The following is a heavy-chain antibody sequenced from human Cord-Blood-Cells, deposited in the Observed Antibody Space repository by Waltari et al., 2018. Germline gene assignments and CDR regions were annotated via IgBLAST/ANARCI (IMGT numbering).Heavy chain of an antibody. CDR1: GGSFSGYY. D-gene: IGHD1-7*01. CDR2: INHCGRT. J-gene: IGHJ3*02. Sequence: QVQLQQWGAGLLKPSETLSLTCAVYGGSFSGYYWSWIRQPPGKGLEWIGEINHCGRTNSSPALKSRVTISVDTSKNQFSLKRSSVTGADTAVYYGAGAPNWNYDAFDIWGQGTMVTVSS. CDR3: AGAPNWNYDAFDI. V-gene: IGHV4-34*01.